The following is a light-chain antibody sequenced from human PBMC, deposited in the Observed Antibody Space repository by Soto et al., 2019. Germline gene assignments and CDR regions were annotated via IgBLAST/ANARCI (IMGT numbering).Light chain of an antibody. V-gene: IGLV2-23*01. J-gene: IGLJ1*01. CDR3: CSYAGSSTFV. CDR1: SSDVGSYNL. Sequence: QYALTQSASVSGSPGQSITISCTGTSSDVGSYNLVSWYQQHPGKAPKLMIYEGSKRPSGVSNRFSGSKSGNTASLTISGLQAEDEADYFCCSYAGSSTFVFGTGTKLTVL. CDR2: EGS.